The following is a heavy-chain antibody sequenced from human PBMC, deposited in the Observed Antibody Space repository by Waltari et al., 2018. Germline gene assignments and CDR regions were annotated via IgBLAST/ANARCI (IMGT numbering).Heavy chain of an antibody. D-gene: IGHD1-26*01. J-gene: IGHJ6*02. CDR3: VGATAYWDV. CDR2: INTDGSGI. Sequence: ELQLVESGGGLVQPGGSLSLSCEGSGITLSSYWMHWVRQTPGKGLVVLSRINTDGSGITYADSVKGRFTISRDDSKNTLYLQMNSLRAEDTGVYYCVGATAYWDVWGQGTTVTVSS. V-gene: IGHV3-74*01. CDR1: GITLSSYW.